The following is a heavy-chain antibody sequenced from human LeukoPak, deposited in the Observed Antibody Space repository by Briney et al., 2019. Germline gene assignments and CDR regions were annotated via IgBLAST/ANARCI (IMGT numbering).Heavy chain of an antibody. CDR2: IIPILGIA. Sequence: SVKVSCKASGGTFSSYAISWVRQAPGQGLEWMGRIIPILGIANYAQKFQGRVTITADKSTSTAYMELSSLRSEDTAVYYCARSGGSCGSHPNPYYYGMDVWGQGTTVTVSS. CDR3: ARSGGSCGSHPNPYYYGMDV. CDR1: GGTFSSYA. J-gene: IGHJ6*02. D-gene: IGHD5-18*01. V-gene: IGHV1-69*04.